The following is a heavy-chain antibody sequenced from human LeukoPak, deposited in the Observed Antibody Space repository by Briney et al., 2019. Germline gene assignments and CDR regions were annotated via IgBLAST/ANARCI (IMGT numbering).Heavy chain of an antibody. V-gene: IGHV4-30-2*01. CDR3: ATYPSWVQQEPEDAFDI. J-gene: IGHJ3*02. Sequence: SETLSLTCTVSGGSISSGGYYWSWIRQPPGKGLEWIGYIYHSGSTYYNPSLKSRVTISVDRSKNQFSLRLSSVTAADTAVYYCATYPSWVQQEPEDAFDIWGQGTMVTVSS. CDR1: GGSISSGGYY. D-gene: IGHD1-1*01. CDR2: IYHSGST.